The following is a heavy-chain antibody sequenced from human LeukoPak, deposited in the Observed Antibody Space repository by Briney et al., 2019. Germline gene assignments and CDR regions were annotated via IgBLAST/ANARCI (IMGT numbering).Heavy chain of an antibody. Sequence: GGSLRLSCAASGFTFSSYAMSWVRQAPGKGLEWVSAISGSGGSTYYADSVKGRFTISRDNSKNTLYLQMNSLRAEDTAVYYCAKGPREGDSSGYYLYYFDYWGQGTLVTVSS. J-gene: IGHJ4*02. CDR1: GFTFSSYA. CDR2: ISGSGGST. D-gene: IGHD3-22*01. CDR3: AKGPREGDSSGYYLYYFDY. V-gene: IGHV3-23*01.